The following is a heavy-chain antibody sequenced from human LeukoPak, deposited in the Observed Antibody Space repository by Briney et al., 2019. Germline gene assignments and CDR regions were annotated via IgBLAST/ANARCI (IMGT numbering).Heavy chain of an antibody. CDR2: IYSGGST. V-gene: IGHV3-53*01. CDR3: ARARGPIAARGFDY. D-gene: IGHD6-13*01. CDR1: GFTVSSNY. J-gene: IGHJ4*02. Sequence: GGSLRLSCAASGFTVSSNYMSWVRQAPGKGLEWVSVIYSGGSTYYADSVKGRITISRDNSKNTLYLQMNSLRAEDTAVYYCARARGPIAARGFDYWGQGTLVTVSS.